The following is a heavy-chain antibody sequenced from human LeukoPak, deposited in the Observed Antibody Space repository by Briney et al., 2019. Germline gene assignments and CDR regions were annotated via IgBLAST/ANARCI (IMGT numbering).Heavy chain of an antibody. CDR2: INHSGST. Sequence: SETLSLTCAVYGGSFSGYYWSWIRQPPGKGLEWIGEINHSGSTNYNPSLKSRVTISVDTSKNQFSLKLSSVTAADTAVYYCARASYYDFWSGYRVDYWGQGTLVTVSS. J-gene: IGHJ4*02. CDR3: ARASYYDFWSGYRVDY. CDR1: GGSFSGYY. V-gene: IGHV4-34*01. D-gene: IGHD3-3*01.